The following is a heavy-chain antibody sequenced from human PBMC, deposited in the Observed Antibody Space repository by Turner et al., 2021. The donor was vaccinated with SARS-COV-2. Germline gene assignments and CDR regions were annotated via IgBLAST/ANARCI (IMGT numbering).Heavy chain of an antibody. D-gene: IGHD6-19*01. CDR2: ISGSGGST. V-gene: IGHV3-23*01. CDR3: AKPPGEQWLVLALVFDY. CDR1: GFPFSSYA. Sequence: EVPLLDSGGGLVQPGGSLSLSCAASGFPFSSYAMSWVRQAPGKGREWVSAISGSGGSTDYADSVKGRFTISRDNSKNTLYLQMNSLRAEDTAVYYCAKPPGEQWLVLALVFDYWGQGTLVTVSS. J-gene: IGHJ4*02.